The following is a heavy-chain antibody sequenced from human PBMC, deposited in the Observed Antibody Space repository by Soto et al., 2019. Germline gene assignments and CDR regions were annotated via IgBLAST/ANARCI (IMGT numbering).Heavy chain of an antibody. V-gene: IGHV2-5*09. CDR1: GFSLTTSGVG. CDR3: GRMRRGEASGYDS. D-gene: IGHD3-16*01. CDR2: LYWDDDK. J-gene: IGHJ5*01. Sequence: QVTLKESGPTLVKPTQTLTLTCAFSGFSLTTSGVGVGWIRHAPGKALEWLALLYWDDDKRYAPSLRSRLSIAKDTSGDRVVLTMTNMDPVDTATYYCGRMRRGEASGYDSWGQGTSVSVSS.